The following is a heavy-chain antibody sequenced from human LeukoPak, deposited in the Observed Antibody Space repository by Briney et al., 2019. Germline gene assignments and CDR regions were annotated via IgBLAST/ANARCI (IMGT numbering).Heavy chain of an antibody. J-gene: IGHJ4*02. CDR1: GYTFTGYY. D-gene: IGHD3-16*02. CDR3: ARDKYYDYVWGSYRPDY. V-gene: IGHV1-2*06. Sequence: GASVKVSCKASGYTFTGYYMHWVRQAPGQGLEWMGRINPNSGGTNYAQKFQGGVTMTRDTSISTAYMELSRLRYDDTAVYYCARDKYYDYVWGSYRPDYWGQGTLVTVSS. CDR2: INPNSGGT.